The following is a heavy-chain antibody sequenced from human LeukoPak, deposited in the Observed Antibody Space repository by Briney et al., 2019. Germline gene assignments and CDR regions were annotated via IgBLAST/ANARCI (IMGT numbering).Heavy chain of an antibody. CDR2: IYYSGST. V-gene: IGHV4-39*07. CDR1: GGSISSSSYY. D-gene: IGHD6-13*01. CDR3: ARGAAAEGAFDI. Sequence: SETLSLTCTVSGGSISSSSYYWGWIRQPPGKGLEWIGSIYYSGSTYYNPSLKSRVTISVDTSKNQFSLKLSSVTAADTAVYYCARGAAAEGAFDIWGQGTMVTVSS. J-gene: IGHJ3*02.